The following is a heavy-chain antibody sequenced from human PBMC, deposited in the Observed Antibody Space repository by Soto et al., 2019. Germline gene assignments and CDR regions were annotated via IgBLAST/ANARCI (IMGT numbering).Heavy chain of an antibody. CDR3: SVDGVPRTSFRYYYFRV. V-gene: IGHV3-23*01. CDR2: ISGSGTIT. Sequence: GGSLRLSCAASGFPFSSYAMTWVRQAPGKGLEWVSGISGSGTITYDADSVKGRFTISRDKSKNMVFLQMNGVTLEDTAIYYCSVDGVPRTSFRYYYFRVWGRGTLVTVSS. CDR1: GFPFSSYA. J-gene: IGHJ4*02. D-gene: IGHD1-20*01.